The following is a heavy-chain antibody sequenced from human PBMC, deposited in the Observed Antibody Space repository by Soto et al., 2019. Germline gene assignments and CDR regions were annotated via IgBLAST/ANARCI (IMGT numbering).Heavy chain of an antibody. CDR2: VFSSGTT. Sequence: ASETLSLTCTVSGDSITSYYWTWIRQAAGKRLECIGRVFSSGTTNYNPSLKSRVTMSVDTSKNQLSLKLTSVTAADTAVYYCARVGDSGYYWYFDYWGQRALVTVSS. CDR3: ARVGDSGYYWYFDY. J-gene: IGHJ4*02. V-gene: IGHV4-4*07. D-gene: IGHD3-22*01. CDR1: GDSITSYY.